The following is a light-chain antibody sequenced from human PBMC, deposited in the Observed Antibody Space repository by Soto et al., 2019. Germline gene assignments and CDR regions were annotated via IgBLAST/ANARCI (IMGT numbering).Light chain of an antibody. V-gene: IGKV3-15*01. CDR1: QSVSSN. J-gene: IGKJ1*01. CDR2: GAS. Sequence: EIVMTQSPATLSVSPGERATLSCRASQSVSSNLAWYQQKPGQAPRLLIYGASTRATGIPARFSGSGSGTEFTLTISSLQSEDFAVYYCQQYNTWPPTFGQGTKLDIK. CDR3: QQYNTWPPT.